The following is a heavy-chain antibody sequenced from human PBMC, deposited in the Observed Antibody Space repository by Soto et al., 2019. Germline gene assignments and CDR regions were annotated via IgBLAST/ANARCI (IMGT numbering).Heavy chain of an antibody. Sequence: PSETLSLTCTVSGGSISSGGYYWSWIRQHPGKGLEWIGYIYYSGSTYYNPSLKSRVTISVDTSKNQFSLKLSSVTAADTAVYYCARVPGYCSSTSCPKARNWFDPWGQGTLVTVSS. J-gene: IGHJ5*02. V-gene: IGHV4-31*03. CDR1: GGSISSGGYY. D-gene: IGHD2-2*01. CDR2: IYYSGST. CDR3: ARVPGYCSSTSCPKARNWFDP.